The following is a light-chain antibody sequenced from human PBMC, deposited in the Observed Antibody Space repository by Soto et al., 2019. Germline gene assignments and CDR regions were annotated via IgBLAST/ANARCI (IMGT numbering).Light chain of an antibody. CDR1: QSISSY. J-gene: IGKJ1*01. CDR3: QQSYSTPRT. Sequence: DVKITQSPSSLSASVGDRVTITCRASQSISSYLNWYQQKPGKAPKLLIYAASSLQSGVPSRFSGSVSGTDFTLTISSLQPEDFATYYCQQSYSTPRTFGQGTKVDIK. V-gene: IGKV1-39*01. CDR2: AAS.